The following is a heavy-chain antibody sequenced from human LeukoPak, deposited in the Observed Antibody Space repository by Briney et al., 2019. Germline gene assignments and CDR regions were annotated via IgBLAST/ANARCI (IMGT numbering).Heavy chain of an antibody. CDR3: ARERYRRNWFDP. D-gene: IGHD3-16*02. CDR2: IIPIFGTA. J-gene: IGHJ5*02. CDR1: GGTFSSYA. V-gene: IGHV1-69*13. Sequence: ASVKVSCKASGGTFSSYAISWVRQAPGQGLEWMGGIIPIFGTANYAQKFQGRVTITADESTSTAHMELSSLRSEDTAVYYCARERYRRNWFDPWGQGTLVTVSS.